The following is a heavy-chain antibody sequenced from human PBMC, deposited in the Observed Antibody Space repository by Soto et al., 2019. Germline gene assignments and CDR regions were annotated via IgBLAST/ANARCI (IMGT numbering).Heavy chain of an antibody. CDR2: VFYSGST. D-gene: IGHD2-2*01. CDR1: GGSISSYY. Sequence: QVQLQESGPGLVKPSETLSLTCTVSGGSISSYYWSWIRQPPGKGLEWIGYVFYSGSTNYNPSLKSRLTMSVDTSQKPSSLKLTSVTAADTAVYYCARVRMPIYYYGMDVWGQGTTVTVSS. J-gene: IGHJ6*02. CDR3: ARVRMPIYYYGMDV. V-gene: IGHV4-59*01.